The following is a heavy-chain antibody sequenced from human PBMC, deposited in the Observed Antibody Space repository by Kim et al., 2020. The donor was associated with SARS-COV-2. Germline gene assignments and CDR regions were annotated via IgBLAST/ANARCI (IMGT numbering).Heavy chain of an antibody. Sequence: ASVKVSCKASGYTFTSYGISWVRQAPGQGLEWMGWISAYNGNTNYAQKLQGRVTMTTDTSTSTAYMELRSLRSDDTAVYYCARDITFSRDGYKPTYYYYGMDVWGQGTTVTVSS. J-gene: IGHJ6*02. D-gene: IGHD5-12*01. CDR2: ISAYNGNT. CDR3: ARDITFSRDGYKPTYYYYGMDV. V-gene: IGHV1-18*01. CDR1: GYTFTSYG.